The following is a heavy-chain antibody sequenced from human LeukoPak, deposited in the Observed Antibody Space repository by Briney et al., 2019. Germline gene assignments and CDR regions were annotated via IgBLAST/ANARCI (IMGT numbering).Heavy chain of an antibody. D-gene: IGHD5-24*01. Sequence: GGSLRLSCAASGFTFKSYAMNWVRQAPGKGLEWVSALSPSGADTHYADSVKGRFTISRDISKNTLYLQMNSLRAEDTAVYYCARRAYNWGAFDIWGQGTMVAVSS. J-gene: IGHJ3*02. CDR2: LSPSGADT. CDR3: ARRAYNWGAFDI. CDR1: GFTFKSYA. V-gene: IGHV3-23*01.